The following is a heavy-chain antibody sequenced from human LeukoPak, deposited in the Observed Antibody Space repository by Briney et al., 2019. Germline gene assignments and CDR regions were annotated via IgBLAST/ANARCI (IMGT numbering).Heavy chain of an antibody. V-gene: IGHV3-23*01. D-gene: IGHD5-18*01. J-gene: IGHJ4*02. Sequence: GGSLRLSCAASGFTFSSYAMSWVRQAPGKGLEWVAAISGSGGGTYYADSVKGRFTISRDNSKNTLYLQMNSLRAEDTAVYYCAKVEDTAMAQYYFDHWGQGTLVTVSP. CDR1: GFTFSSYA. CDR2: ISGSGGGT. CDR3: AKVEDTAMAQYYFDH.